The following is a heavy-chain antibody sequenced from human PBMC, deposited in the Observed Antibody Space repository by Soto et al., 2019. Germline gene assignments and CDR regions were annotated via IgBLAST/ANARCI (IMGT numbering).Heavy chain of an antibody. D-gene: IGHD2-15*01. Sequence: ASVKVSCKASGGTFSSYTISWVRQAPGQGLEWMGRIIPILGIANYAQKFQGRVTITADKSTSTAYMELSSLRSEDTAVYYCARYCSGGSCYSGESSWGQGTLVTVSS. J-gene: IGHJ5*02. CDR2: IIPILGIA. CDR1: GGTFSSYT. CDR3: ARYCSGGSCYSGESS. V-gene: IGHV1-69*02.